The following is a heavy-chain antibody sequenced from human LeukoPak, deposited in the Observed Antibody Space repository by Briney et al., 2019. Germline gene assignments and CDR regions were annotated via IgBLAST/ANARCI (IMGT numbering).Heavy chain of an antibody. V-gene: IGHV4-59*08. J-gene: IGHJ5*02. CDR1: GASISSYF. CDR3: ARYDYGSGYPWSWLDP. CDR2: IYYSGST. Sequence: SETLSLTCTVSGASISSYFWTWIRQSPGKGLGWVGYIYYSGSTNYNPSLKSRVTISVDTSKNQFSLKLNSVTAADAAVYYCARYDYGSGYPWSWLDPWGQGTLVTVSS. D-gene: IGHD3-10*01.